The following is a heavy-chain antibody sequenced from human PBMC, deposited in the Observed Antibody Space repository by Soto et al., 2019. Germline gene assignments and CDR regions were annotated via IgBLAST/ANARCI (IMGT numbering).Heavy chain of an antibody. D-gene: IGHD5-12*01. CDR1: GYTFTTYG. CDR2: ISHYNDNT. J-gene: IGHJ4*02. V-gene: IGHV1-18*04. Sequence: ASVKVSCKYSGYTFTTYGINWVRQAPGQWLEWMGWISHYNDNTNYEQNFQGRVTMTTDTSTNTAYMELRTLRSDETAVYYCARDVDVLTATTGDYWGQGTLVTVSS. CDR3: ARDVDVLTATTGDY.